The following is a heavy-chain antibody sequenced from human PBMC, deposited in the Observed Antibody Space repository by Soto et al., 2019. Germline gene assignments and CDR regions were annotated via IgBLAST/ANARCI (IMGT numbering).Heavy chain of an antibody. CDR3: ASIQLGYDAFDI. V-gene: IGHV3-21*01. CDR2: ISSSSSYI. J-gene: IGHJ3*02. Sequence: GWSLRLSCAASGFTFSSYSMNWVRQAPGKGLEWVSSISSSSSYIYYADSVKGRFTISRDNAKNSLYLQMNSLRAEDTAVYYCASIQLGYDAFDIWGQGTLVTVS. D-gene: IGHD2-2*03. CDR1: GFTFSSYS.